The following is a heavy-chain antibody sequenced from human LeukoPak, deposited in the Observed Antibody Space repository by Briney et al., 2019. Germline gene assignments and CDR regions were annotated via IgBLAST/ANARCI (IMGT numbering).Heavy chain of an antibody. CDR1: GGSISSSSYY. J-gene: IGHJ3*02. CDR3: ASLIVVVNSRAFDI. V-gene: IGHV4-39*07. D-gene: IGHD3-22*01. CDR2: IYYSGST. Sequence: PSETLSLTCTVSGGSISSSSYYWGWIRQPPGKGLEWIGNIYYSGSTYYSPSLKSRVTISVDTSKNQFSLKLSSVTAADTAVYYCASLIVVVNSRAFDIWGQGTMVTVSS.